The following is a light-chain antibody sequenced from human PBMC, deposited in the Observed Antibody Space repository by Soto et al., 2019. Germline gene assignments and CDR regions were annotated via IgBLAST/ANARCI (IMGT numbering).Light chain of an antibody. J-gene: IGKJ2*01. CDR3: QQYRSSPPYT. CDR1: QSVSSSY. CDR2: GAS. Sequence: EIVLTQSPGTLSLSPGERATLSCRASQSVSSSYLAWYQQKPGQAPRLLIYGASSRATGIPDRFSGSGSGIDFTLTISRLEPEDFAVYYCQQYRSSPPYTFGQGTKLEIK. V-gene: IGKV3-20*01.